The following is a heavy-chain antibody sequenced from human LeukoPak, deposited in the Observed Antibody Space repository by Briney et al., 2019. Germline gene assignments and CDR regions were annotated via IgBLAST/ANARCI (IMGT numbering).Heavy chain of an antibody. D-gene: IGHD2-15*01. V-gene: IGHV3-23*01. J-gene: IGHJ4*02. Sequence: PGGSLRLSCAASGFTFSSYAMSWVRQAPGKGLEWVSTISGSDGSTYYADSVKGRFTISRDNSKNTMYLQMNSLRAEDTAVYYYAKRLVAGYCSGGSCYSEHYFDYWGQGTLVTVSS. CDR2: ISGSDGST. CDR3: AKRLVAGYCSGGSCYSEHYFDY. CDR1: GFTFSSYA.